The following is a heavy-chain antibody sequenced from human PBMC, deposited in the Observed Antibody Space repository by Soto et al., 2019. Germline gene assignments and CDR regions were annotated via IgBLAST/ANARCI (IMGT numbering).Heavy chain of an antibody. CDR3: ARHPPDFNSGLDY. CDR2: TYYRSKWNY. CDR1: GDSVSNKGAT. V-gene: IGHV6-1*01. J-gene: IGHJ4*02. Sequence: SRTLSLTCAISGDSVSNKGATWNWVRLSPSRGLEWLGRTYYRSKWNYDYAISVKSRISINPDTSKNQFSLQLNSVTPEDTAVYYCARHPPDFNSGLDYWGQGTVVTVSS. D-gene: IGHD1-26*01.